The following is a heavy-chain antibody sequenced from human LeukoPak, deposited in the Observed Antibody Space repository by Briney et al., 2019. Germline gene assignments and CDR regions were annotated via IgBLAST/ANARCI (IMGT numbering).Heavy chain of an antibody. CDR2: IYYNGII. D-gene: IGHD6-6*01. Sequence: SSETLSLTCIVSGDSIANHYWSLIRRPPGKGLEWIGYIYYNGIINYNPSLKSRVTISVDTSRNQFSMKLNSVTAADTAVYYCAREAGGSSSLYFQHWGQGTLVTVSS. CDR1: GDSIANHY. V-gene: IGHV4-59*11. CDR3: AREAGGSSSLYFQH. J-gene: IGHJ1*01.